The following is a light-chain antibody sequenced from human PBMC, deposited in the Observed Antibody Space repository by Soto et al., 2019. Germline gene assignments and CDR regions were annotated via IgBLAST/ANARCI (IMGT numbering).Light chain of an antibody. Sequence: QSVLTQPPSASGSPGQSVTISCTGTSSDVGGYNFVSWYQQHPGKAPKVIIYEVSKRPSGVPDRFSGSKSGNTASLTVSGLQAEDEADYYCSSYAGAISKIFGGGTQLTVL. CDR2: EVS. CDR1: SSDVGGYNF. CDR3: SSYAGAISKI. V-gene: IGLV2-8*01. J-gene: IGLJ2*01.